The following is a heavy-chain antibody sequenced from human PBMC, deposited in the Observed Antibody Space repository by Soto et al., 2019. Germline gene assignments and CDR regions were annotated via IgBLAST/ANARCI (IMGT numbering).Heavy chain of an antibody. CDR1: GGSFSDYK. Sequence: QVQLRQWGAGLLKPSETLSLTCVVSGGSFSDYKWTWIRQYPEKGLEWIGEIRHNGDTNSKPSLRSRLTISLDTAKNQFPLHLSSVTSADTAVYFCAGGPDYGDYDAWGQGTLVTVS. V-gene: IGHV4-34*01. J-gene: IGHJ5*02. CDR2: IRHNGDT. CDR3: AGGPDYGDYDA. D-gene: IGHD4-17*01.